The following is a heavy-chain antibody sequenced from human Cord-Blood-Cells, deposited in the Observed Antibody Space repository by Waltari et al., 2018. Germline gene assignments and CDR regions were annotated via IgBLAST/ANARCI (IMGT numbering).Heavy chain of an antibody. V-gene: IGHV4-4*07. J-gene: IGHJ3*02. D-gene: IGHD3-10*01. Sequence: QVQLQESGPDLVKLPETLSLPSPFPVAPIVGYTWSWFGQPPGKGREWIGRIYTSGNTNHNPSRNGRVTMSVDTSKNRFSLKLSSVTAADTAVYYCARDSYGSGSYSGFAFDIWGQGTMVTVSS. CDR3: ARDSYGSGSYSGFAFDI. CDR1: VAPIVGYT. CDR2: IYTSGNT.